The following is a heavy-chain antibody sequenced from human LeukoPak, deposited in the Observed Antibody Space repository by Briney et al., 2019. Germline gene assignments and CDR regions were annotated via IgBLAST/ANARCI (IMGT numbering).Heavy chain of an antibody. J-gene: IGHJ4*02. CDR1: GYTFTGYY. Sequence: ASVKVSCKASGYTFTGYYMHWVRQAPGQGLEWTGWINPNTGGTNFAQKFQGRVTMTRDTSISTAYMELSRLGSDDTAVYYCTRENIAFDYWGQGTLVTVSS. CDR2: INPNTGGT. V-gene: IGHV1-2*02. D-gene: IGHD2/OR15-2a*01. CDR3: TRENIAFDY.